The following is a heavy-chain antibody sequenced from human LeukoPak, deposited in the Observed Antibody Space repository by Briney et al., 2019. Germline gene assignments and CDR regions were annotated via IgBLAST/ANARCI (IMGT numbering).Heavy chain of an antibody. V-gene: IGHV1-69*05. D-gene: IGHD2-2*02. CDR1: GGTFSSYA. CDR2: IIPIFGTA. J-gene: IGHJ6*03. Sequence: SVKVSCKASGGTFSSYAISWVRQAPGQGLERMGGIIPIFGTANYAQKFQGRVTITTDESTSTAYMELSSLRSEDTAVYYCARGVVVPAAIREYYYYYYMDVWGKGTTVTVSS. CDR3: ARGVVVPAAIREYYYYYYMDV.